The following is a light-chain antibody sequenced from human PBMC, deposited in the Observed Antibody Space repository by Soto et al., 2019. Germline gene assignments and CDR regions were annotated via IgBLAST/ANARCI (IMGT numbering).Light chain of an antibody. V-gene: IGLV1-51*01. CDR1: SSNIGNNY. J-gene: IGLJ1*01. CDR2: DNN. Sequence: QSILREPPAVSAAAGQKVTVSCAGSSSNIGNNYVSWYQQLPGTAPKLLIYDNNKRPSGIPDRFSGSKSGTSATLGITGLQTGDEADYYCGTWDSSLSAFYVFGTGTKVTVL. CDR3: GTWDSSLSAFYV.